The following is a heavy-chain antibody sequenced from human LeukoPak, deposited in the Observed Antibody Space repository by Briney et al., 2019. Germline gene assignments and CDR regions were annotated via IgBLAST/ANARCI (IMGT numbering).Heavy chain of an antibody. Sequence: SETLSLTCTVSGGSISSSSYYWGWIRQPPGKGLEWIGSIYYSGSTYYNPSLKSRVTISVDTSKNQFSLKLSSVTAADTAVYYCARDPMVRGVIAFDYWGQGTLVTVSS. CDR3: ARDPMVRGVIAFDY. CDR1: GGSISSSSYY. D-gene: IGHD3-10*01. CDR2: IYYSGST. J-gene: IGHJ4*02. V-gene: IGHV4-39*07.